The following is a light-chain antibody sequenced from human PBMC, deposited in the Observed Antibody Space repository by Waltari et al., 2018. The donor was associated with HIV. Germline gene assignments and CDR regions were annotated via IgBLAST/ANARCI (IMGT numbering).Light chain of an antibody. Sequence: QSVLTQPPSASGAPGQRVTMSCSGSSSNIGGNYVYWYQHLPGSAPKLLISRNNIRPSGVPDRVSGAKSGTAASLAISGLRSEDEADYYCAAWDDSLSGVLFGGGTKLTVL. V-gene: IGLV1-47*01. J-gene: IGLJ3*02. CDR3: AAWDDSLSGVL. CDR1: SSNIGGNY. CDR2: RNN.